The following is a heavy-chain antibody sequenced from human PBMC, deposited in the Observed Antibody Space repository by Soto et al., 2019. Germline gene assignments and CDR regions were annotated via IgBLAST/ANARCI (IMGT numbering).Heavy chain of an antibody. V-gene: IGHV4-30-4*01. J-gene: IGHJ6*02. CDR2: IYYSAST. CDR1: GASINSGDYH. Sequence: SETLSLTCTVSGASINSGDYHWTWIRQFPGKGLEWIGGIYYSASTYYNPALVSRLTISLDTSKNQSSLKLTPVTAADTAVYYCARDSRTPSGGMDVWGQGTTVTVSS. CDR3: ARDSRTPSGGMDV.